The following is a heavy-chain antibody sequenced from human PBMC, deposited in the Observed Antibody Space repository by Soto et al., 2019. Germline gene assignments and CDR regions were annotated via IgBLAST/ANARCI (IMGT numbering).Heavy chain of an antibody. V-gene: IGHV6-1*01. Sequence: PSQTLSLTCTISGDSFSSNSAAWYWIRQSPSRGLEWLGRTYYRSQWHNDYAESVKSRITINPDTSKNQFSLQLNSMTPEDTAVYYCAREWGVLPDAFDIWGRGTMVTVS. CDR1: GDSFSSNSAA. CDR3: AREWGVLPDAFDI. D-gene: IGHD3-16*01. J-gene: IGHJ3*02. CDR2: TYYRSQWHN.